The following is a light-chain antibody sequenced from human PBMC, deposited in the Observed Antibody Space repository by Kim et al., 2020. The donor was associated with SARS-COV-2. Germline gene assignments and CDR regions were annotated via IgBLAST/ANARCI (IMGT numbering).Light chain of an antibody. J-gene: IGLJ3*02. CDR3: NSRDISGNHWV. CDR1: SLRSYY. CDR2: GKN. V-gene: IGLV3-19*01. Sequence: SSELTQDPAVSVALGQTVRITCQGDSLRSYYASWYQQKPGQAPVLVIYGKNNRPSGIPDRFSGSSSGNTASLPITGAQAEDEADYYCNSRDISGNHWVFG.